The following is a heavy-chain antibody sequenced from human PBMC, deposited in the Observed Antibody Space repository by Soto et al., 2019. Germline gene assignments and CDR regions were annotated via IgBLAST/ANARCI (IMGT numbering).Heavy chain of an antibody. CDR2: IDLSDSYT. CDR1: GYSFTRYW. J-gene: IGHJ4*02. V-gene: IGHV5-10-1*01. CDR3: ARRGAAAGPRGHYFGC. D-gene: IGHD6-13*01. Sequence: GASLKISCKGSGYSFTRYWISWVRQMPGKGLGWMGRIDLSDSYTNYSPSFQGLVTISADKSISTAYLQCSNLNASDTAMYYCARRGAAAGPRGHYFGCWGQGTLGTVSS.